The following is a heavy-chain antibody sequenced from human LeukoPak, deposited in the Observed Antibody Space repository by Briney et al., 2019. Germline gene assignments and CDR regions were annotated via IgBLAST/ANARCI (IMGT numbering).Heavy chain of an antibody. Sequence: PSETLSLTCTVSGGSISSSSYYWGWIRQPPGKGLEWIGSIYYSGSTYYNPSLKSRVTISVDTSKNQFSLKLSSVTAADTAVYYCARHGQRSCSSTSCYTRYNWFDPWGQGTLVTVSS. CDR1: GGSISSSSYY. V-gene: IGHV4-39*01. CDR3: ARHGQRSCSSTSCYTRYNWFDP. J-gene: IGHJ5*02. D-gene: IGHD2-2*02. CDR2: IYYSGST.